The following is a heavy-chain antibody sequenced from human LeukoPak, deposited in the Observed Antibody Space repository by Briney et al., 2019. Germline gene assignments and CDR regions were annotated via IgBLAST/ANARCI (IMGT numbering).Heavy chain of an antibody. J-gene: IGHJ6*02. Sequence: TGGPLRLFCSAFGFTFSSYEMLWVRQAPGKGLAWVSYIASGGGANRFYSESVKGGFTISRDNAKNSLYLHMNSLRAEDRGVYYCARIGTTTRGPSGLDVWGQGTTVTVSS. CDR2: IASGGGANR. D-gene: IGHD2/OR15-2a*01. CDR3: ARIGTTTRGPSGLDV. CDR1: GFTFSSYE. V-gene: IGHV3-48*03.